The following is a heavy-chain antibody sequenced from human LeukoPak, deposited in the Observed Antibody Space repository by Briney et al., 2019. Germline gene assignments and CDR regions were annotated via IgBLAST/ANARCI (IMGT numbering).Heavy chain of an antibody. D-gene: IGHD1-26*01. Sequence: SVKVSCKPSGGTFSRYVISWVRQAPGQGLEWMGRITPSVGIPNYAQKFQGRVTITADKSTSIVYMELSSLRTDDTAVYWCARDLSWSKYYFDYWGQGTLVTVSS. CDR1: GGTFSRYV. V-gene: IGHV1-69*04. CDR2: ITPSVGIP. CDR3: ARDLSWSKYYFDY. J-gene: IGHJ4*02.